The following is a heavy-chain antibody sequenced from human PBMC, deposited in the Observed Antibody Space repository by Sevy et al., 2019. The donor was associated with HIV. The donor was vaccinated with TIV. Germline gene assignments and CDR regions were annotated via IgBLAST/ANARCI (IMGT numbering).Heavy chain of an antibody. J-gene: IGHJ4*02. Sequence: GGSLRLSCAASRFTFSNYAMAWVRQAPGKGLEWVSAISATGSSTNFADSVKGRFTVSRDNSKNTLSLEMSSLRAEDTAIYYCAKAYSSDCYFFDFWGQGTVVTVSS. V-gene: IGHV3-23*01. CDR2: ISATGSST. CDR1: RFTFSNYA. CDR3: AKAYSSDCYFFDF. D-gene: IGHD6-25*01.